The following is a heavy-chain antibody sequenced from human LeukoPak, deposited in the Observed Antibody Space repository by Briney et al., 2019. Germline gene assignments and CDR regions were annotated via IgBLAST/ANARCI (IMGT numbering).Heavy chain of an antibody. Sequence: SETLSLTCTVSVGAISNYYWSWMRQPPWKGLEWIGYIYYSGSTNYNPSLRSRVTISVDTSKNQFSLKLSSVTAADTAVYYCARSVGYYGSGSADWYFDLWGRGTLVTVSS. J-gene: IGHJ2*01. CDR2: IYYSGST. V-gene: IGHV4-59*01. CDR3: ARSVGYYGSGSADWYFDL. D-gene: IGHD3-10*01. CDR1: VGAISNYY.